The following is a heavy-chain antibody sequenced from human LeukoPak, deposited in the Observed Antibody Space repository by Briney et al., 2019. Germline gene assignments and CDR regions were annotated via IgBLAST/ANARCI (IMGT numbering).Heavy chain of an antibody. V-gene: IGHV3-21*01. CDR1: GFTVSSNY. CDR2: ISSSSSYI. J-gene: IGHJ4*02. Sequence: GGSLRLSCAASGFTVSSNYMSWVRQAPGKGLEWVSSISSSSSYIYYADSVKGRFTISRDNAKNSLYLQMNSLRAEDTAVYYCARGRTFQQLAPLDYWGQGTLVTVSS. CDR3: ARGRTFQQLAPLDY. D-gene: IGHD6-13*01.